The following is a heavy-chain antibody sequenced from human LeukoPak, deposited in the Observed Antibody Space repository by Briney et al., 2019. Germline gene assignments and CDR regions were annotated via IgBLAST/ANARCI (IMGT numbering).Heavy chain of an antibody. CDR2: INHSGST. V-gene: IGHV4-34*01. Sequence: PSETLSLTCAVYGGSFSNYYWSWIRQPPGKGLEWIGEINHSGSTNYNPSLKSRVTISVDTSKNQFSLKLSSVTAADTAVYYCARAVTAGYSSGWYRRRANWFDPWGQGTLVTVSS. CDR1: GGSFSNYY. CDR3: ARAVTAGYSSGWYRRRANWFDP. D-gene: IGHD6-19*01. J-gene: IGHJ5*02.